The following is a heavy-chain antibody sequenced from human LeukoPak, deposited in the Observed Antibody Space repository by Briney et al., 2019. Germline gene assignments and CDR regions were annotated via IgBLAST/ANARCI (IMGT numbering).Heavy chain of an antibody. CDR1: GGSLSGYY. CDR2: INHSGST. Sequence: PSETLSLTCAVYGGSLSGYYWSWIRQPPGKGLEWIGEINHSGSTNYNPSLKSRVTISVDTSKNQFSLKLRSVTAADTAVYYCARDGLSVSGVDIWGQGTKGTVSS. V-gene: IGHV4-34*01. J-gene: IGHJ3*02. D-gene: IGHD3-16*01. CDR3: ARDGLSVSGVDI.